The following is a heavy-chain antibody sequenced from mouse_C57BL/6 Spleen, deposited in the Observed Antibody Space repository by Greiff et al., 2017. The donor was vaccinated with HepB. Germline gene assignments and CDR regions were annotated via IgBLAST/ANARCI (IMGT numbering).Heavy chain of an antibody. D-gene: IGHD2-3*01. V-gene: IGHV2-2*01. J-gene: IGHJ2*01. Sequence: QVQLQQSGPGLVQPSQSLSITCTVSGFSLTSYGVHWVRQSPGKGLEWLGVIWSGGSTDYNAAFISRLIISKDNSKSKVFFKMDSLQADDTAIYYCARNSMDDGLSDFDYWGQGTTLTVSS. CDR3: ARNSMDDGLSDFDY. CDR2: IWSGGST. CDR1: GFSLTSYG.